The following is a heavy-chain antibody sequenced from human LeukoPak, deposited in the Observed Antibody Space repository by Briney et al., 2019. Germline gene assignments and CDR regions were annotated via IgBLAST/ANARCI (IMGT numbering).Heavy chain of an antibody. D-gene: IGHD2-2*02. V-gene: IGHV4-59*08. CDR3: ARQYCSSTSCYMGAFDY. J-gene: IGHJ4*02. CDR2: IYDRGGT. Sequence: SETLSLTCVVSGGSISTYYWNWIRQSPGKGLEWIGNIYDRGGTNYSPSLKGRVIMSLDMSKNQFSLKLNSVTAADTAVYYCARQYCSSTSCYMGAFDYWGQGTLVTVSS. CDR1: GGSISTYY.